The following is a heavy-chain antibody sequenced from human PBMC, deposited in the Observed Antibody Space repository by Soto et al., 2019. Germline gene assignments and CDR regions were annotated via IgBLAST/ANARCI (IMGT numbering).Heavy chain of an antibody. D-gene: IGHD6-6*01. CDR3: AIISRIAAHPPHGMDA. CDR1: GFTFGSYP. CDR2: ISYAGSNK. J-gene: IGHJ6*02. V-gene: IGHV3-30-3*01. Sequence: PGGSLRLASTASGFTFGSYPMHWVRQAPGKGLEWVADISYAGSNKYYADSVKGRFTISRDNSKITLYLQSYSLRAEYTAVYYFAIISRIAAHPPHGMDARGEGAT.